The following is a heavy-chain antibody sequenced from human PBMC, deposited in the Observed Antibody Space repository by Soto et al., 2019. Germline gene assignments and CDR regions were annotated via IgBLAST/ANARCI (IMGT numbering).Heavy chain of an antibody. CDR2: VGGNALDT. V-gene: IGHV3-23*01. Sequence: EVQLLESGGGLVQPGGSLSLACAASGFICSNYAMNWVRQAPGKGLEWVSAVGGNALDTYYADSGKGRFTISRDNSKNTLYLQMNSLRAEDTAVYYCAGRTGYPFDYWGHGTLVTFSS. CDR1: GFICSNYA. J-gene: IGHJ4*01. D-gene: IGHD3-9*01. CDR3: AGRTGYPFDY.